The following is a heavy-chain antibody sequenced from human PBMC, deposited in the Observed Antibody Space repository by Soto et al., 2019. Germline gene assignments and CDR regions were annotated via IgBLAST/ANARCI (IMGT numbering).Heavy chain of an antibody. CDR1: GFTFSSYG. V-gene: IGHV3-30*18. J-gene: IGHJ6*02. CDR3: AKEGREPDGVGPMDV. CDR2: ISYDGSNK. D-gene: IGHD1-1*01. Sequence: GGSLRLSCAASGFTFSSYGMHWVRQAPGKGLEWVAVISYDGSNKYYADSVKGRFTISRDNSKNTLYLQMNSLRAEDTAVYYCAKEGREPDGVGPMDVWGQGTTVTVSS.